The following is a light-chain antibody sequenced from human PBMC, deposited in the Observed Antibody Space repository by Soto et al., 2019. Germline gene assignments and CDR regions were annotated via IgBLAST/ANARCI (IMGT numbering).Light chain of an antibody. V-gene: IGLV2-14*01. Sequence: QSVLTQPPSASGSPGQSVTISCTGTSSDVGGYNYVSWYQQHPGKAPKLMIYDVSNRPSGVSNRFSGSKSGNTASLTISGLQPQDEADYYCSSYTSISTWVFGGGTKLTVL. J-gene: IGLJ2*01. CDR3: SSYTSISTWV. CDR2: DVS. CDR1: SSDVGGYNY.